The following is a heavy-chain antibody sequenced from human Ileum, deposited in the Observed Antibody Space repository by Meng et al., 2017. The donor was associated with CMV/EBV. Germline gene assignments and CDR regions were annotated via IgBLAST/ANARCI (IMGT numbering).Heavy chain of an antibody. CDR1: IGSSC. J-gene: IGHJ5*02. CDR3: ARGIYCSSTSCYSVSWFGP. CDR2: ICSYGST. Sequence: IGSSCWSWVRQPPGQGLEWMGYICSYGSTTYNPQLQHRITMSVDTSKTHFSLMLITVTAADTAVYYCARGIYCSSTSCYSVSWFGPWGQGTLVTVSS. D-gene: IGHD2-2*01. V-gene: IGHV4-30-4*08.